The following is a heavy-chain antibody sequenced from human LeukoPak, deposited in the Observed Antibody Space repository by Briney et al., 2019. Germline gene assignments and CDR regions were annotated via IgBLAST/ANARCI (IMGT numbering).Heavy chain of an antibody. V-gene: IGHV1-2*02. Sequence: ASVKVSCKASGYTFTGYYMHWVRQAPGQGLEWMGWINPNSGGTNYAQKFQGRVTMTRDTSISTAYMELSRLRSDDTAVYYCASTSYSGYYYYFDYWGQGTLVTVSS. J-gene: IGHJ4*02. CDR3: ASTSYSGYYYYFDY. D-gene: IGHD5-12*01. CDR1: GYTFTGYY. CDR2: INPNSGGT.